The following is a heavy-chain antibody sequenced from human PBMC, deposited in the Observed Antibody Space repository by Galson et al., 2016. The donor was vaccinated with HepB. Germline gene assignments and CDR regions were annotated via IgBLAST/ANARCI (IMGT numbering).Heavy chain of an antibody. CDR3: TRSASSGLNYYYYYGMKV. CDR2: IIPMFGTP. D-gene: IGHD2-21*01. J-gene: IGHJ6*02. Sequence: SVKVSCKASGGSFRNYVISWVRQAPGQGLEWMGGIIPMFGTPNYAQKFQGSLTITADESTSAAYMQLSSLRSEDSAVYYWTRSASSGLNYYYYYGMKVWGQGTTVTVSS. V-gene: IGHV1-69*13. CDR1: GGSFRNYV.